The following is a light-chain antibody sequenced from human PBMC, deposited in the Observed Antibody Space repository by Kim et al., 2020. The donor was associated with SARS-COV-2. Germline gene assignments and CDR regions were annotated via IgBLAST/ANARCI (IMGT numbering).Light chain of an antibody. CDR2: DVN. Sequence: QTATITCTGSTSDVGGPNYVACYKQRPGTAPKLMIYDVNKRPAGVPARFSGSKSGNTASLTISGLLADDEADYYCCSYAGKYTLLFGGGTQLTVL. CDR1: TSDVGGPNY. CDR3: CSYAGKYTLL. J-gene: IGLJ2*01. V-gene: IGLV2-11*01.